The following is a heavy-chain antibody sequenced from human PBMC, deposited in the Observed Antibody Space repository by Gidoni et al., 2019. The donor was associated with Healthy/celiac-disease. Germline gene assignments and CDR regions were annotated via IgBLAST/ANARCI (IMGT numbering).Heavy chain of an antibody. D-gene: IGHD6-13*01. CDR1: GGSISSGECS. Sequence: QVQLQESGPGLVKPSQTLSLTCTVSGGSISSGECSWSWSRQPPGKGLGWIGYIYYSGSTYYNPSLKSRVTISVDTSKDQFCLELSSGTAADTAVYYWARGQGYSSSWYYYYGMDVWGQGTMVTVSS. V-gene: IGHV4-30-4*01. CDR2: IYYSGST. J-gene: IGHJ6*02. CDR3: ARGQGYSSSWYYYYGMDV.